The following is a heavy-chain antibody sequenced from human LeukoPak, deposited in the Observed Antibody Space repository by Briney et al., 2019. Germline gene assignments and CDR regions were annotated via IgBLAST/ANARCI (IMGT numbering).Heavy chain of an antibody. CDR2: INHSGST. CDR1: GGSFSGYY. V-gene: IGHV4-34*01. J-gene: IGHJ6*03. D-gene: IGHD3-10*01. Sequence: PSETLSLTCAVYGGSFSGYYWSWIRQPPGKGLEWIGEINHSGSTNYNPSLKSRVTISVDTSKNQFSLKLSSVTAADTAVYYCARGKGITMVRGIPQRPYYYYYYYMDVWGKGTTVTVSS. CDR3: ARGKGITMVRGIPQRPYYYYYYYMDV.